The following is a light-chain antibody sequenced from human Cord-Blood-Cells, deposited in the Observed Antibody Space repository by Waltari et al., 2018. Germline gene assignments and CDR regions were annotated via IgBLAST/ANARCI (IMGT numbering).Light chain of an antibody. CDR2: WAS. CDR3: QQYYSTPLT. V-gene: IGKV4-1*01. Sequence: DIVMTQSPDSLAVSLGERATINSKSSQSVLYSSNNKNYLAWYQQKPGQPPKLLIYWASTRESGVPDRFSGSGSGTDFTPTISSLQAEDVAVYYCQQYYSTPLTFGGGTKVEIK. J-gene: IGKJ4*01. CDR1: QSVLYSSNNKNY.